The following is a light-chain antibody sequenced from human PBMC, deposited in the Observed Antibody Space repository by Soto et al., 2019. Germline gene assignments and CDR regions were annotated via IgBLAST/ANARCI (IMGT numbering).Light chain of an antibody. CDR3: CLYVGATTYV. V-gene: IGLV2-23*01. CDR2: EGH. Sequence: QSVLAQPASVSGSPGQSITISCTGASGYVGTYSLVSWYQQHPGKAPKVVIYEGHKRPSGVPDRFSGSTSVNTASLTISGLQTDDEADYYFCLYVGATTYVFGTGTKVTLL. CDR1: SGYVGTYSL. J-gene: IGLJ1*01.